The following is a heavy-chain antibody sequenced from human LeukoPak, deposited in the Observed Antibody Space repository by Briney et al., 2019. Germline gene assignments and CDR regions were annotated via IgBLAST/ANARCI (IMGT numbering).Heavy chain of an antibody. Sequence: SETLSLTCTVSGGSISSYYWSWIRQPAGKGLEWIGRIYTSGSTNYNPSLKSRVTMSVDTSKNQFSLKLSSVTAADTAVYYCARGAHSTTIPNYYYYYYMDVCGKGTTVTVSS. J-gene: IGHJ6*03. D-gene: IGHD2-2*01. CDR2: IYTSGST. V-gene: IGHV4-4*07. CDR3: ARGAHSTTIPNYYYYYYMDV. CDR1: GGSISSYY.